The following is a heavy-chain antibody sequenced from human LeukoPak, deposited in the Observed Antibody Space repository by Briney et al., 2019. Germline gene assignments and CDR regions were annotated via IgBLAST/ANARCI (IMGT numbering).Heavy chain of an antibody. J-gene: IGHJ3*02. CDR3: AAAANHYYDSSGFGIGSFDI. D-gene: IGHD3-22*01. Sequence: GGSLRLSCAASGFTFRSYAMSWVRQAPGKGLEWVSAISGSGGSTYYADSVKGRFTISRDNSKNTLYLQMNSLRAEDTAVYYCAAAANHYYDSSGFGIGSFDIWGQGTMVTVSS. CDR2: ISGSGGST. V-gene: IGHV3-23*01. CDR1: GFTFRSYA.